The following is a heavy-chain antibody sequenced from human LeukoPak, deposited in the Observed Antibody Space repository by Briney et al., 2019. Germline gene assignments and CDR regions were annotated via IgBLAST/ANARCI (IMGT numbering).Heavy chain of an antibody. Sequence: GGSLRLSCAASGFTFSSYSMNWVRQAPGKGLEWVSSISSSSYIYYADSVKGRFTISRDNAKNSLYLQMNSLRAEDTAVYYCAREGRRGSVTYYFDYWGQGTLVTVSS. J-gene: IGHJ4*02. V-gene: IGHV3-21*01. CDR3: AREGRRGSVTYYFDY. D-gene: IGHD4-11*01. CDR1: GFTFSSYS. CDR2: ISSSSYI.